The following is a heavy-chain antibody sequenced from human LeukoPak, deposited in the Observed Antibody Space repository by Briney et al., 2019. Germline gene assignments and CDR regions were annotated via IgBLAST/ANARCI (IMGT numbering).Heavy chain of an antibody. V-gene: IGHV3-30-3*01. Sequence: GGSLRLSCSASGFTFSSYAMHWVRQAPGKGLEWVVVISYDGSNKYYADSVKGRFTISRDNSKNTLYLQMNSLRAEDTAVYYCAKASSGWYEGAFDIWGQGTMVTVSS. CDR3: AKASSGWYEGAFDI. CDR1: GFTFSSYA. D-gene: IGHD6-19*01. J-gene: IGHJ3*02. CDR2: ISYDGSNK.